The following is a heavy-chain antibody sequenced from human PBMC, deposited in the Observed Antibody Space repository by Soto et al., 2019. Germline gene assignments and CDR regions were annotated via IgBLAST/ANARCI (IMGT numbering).Heavy chain of an antibody. D-gene: IGHD6-13*01. CDR2: IWYDGSNK. J-gene: IGHJ4*02. Sequence: GGSLRLSCAESGFTFSSYGMHWVRQAPGKGLEWVAVIWYDGSNKYYGDSVEGRFTISRDYSKSTLYLDMRSLGPEDTAVYYCVKYSRPVGWGQGALVTVSS. CDR1: GFTFSSYG. V-gene: IGHV3-30*02. CDR3: VKYSRPVG.